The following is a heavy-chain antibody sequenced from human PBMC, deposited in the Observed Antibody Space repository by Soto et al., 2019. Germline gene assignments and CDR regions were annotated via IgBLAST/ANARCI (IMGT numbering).Heavy chain of an antibody. CDR3: ARVRNTIFGVVTGTPYFDY. D-gene: IGHD3-3*01. V-gene: IGHV4-59*01. Sequence: PSETLSLTCTVSGGSISSYYWSWIRQPPGKGLEWIGYIYYSGSTNYNPSLKSRVTISVDTSKNQFSLKLSSVTAADTAVYYCARVRNTIFGVVTGTPYFDYWGQGTLVTVSS. CDR1: GGSISSYY. CDR2: IYYSGST. J-gene: IGHJ4*02.